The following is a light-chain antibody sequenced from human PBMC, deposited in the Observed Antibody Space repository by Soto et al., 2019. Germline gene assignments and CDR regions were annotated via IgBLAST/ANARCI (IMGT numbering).Light chain of an antibody. CDR3: QQYGSSPQT. Sequence: IVLLQSPGTLSLSPGERATLSCRASQSVSSSYLAWYQQKPGQAPRLLIYGASSRPTGIPDRFSGTGSGTDFTLTISGLEPGDFAVYFCQQYGSSPQTFGQGTKVDIK. J-gene: IGKJ1*01. CDR1: QSVSSSY. CDR2: GAS. V-gene: IGKV3-20*01.